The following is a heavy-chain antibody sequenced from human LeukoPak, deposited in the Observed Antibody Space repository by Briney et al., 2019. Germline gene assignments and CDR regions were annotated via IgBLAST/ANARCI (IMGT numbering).Heavy chain of an antibody. CDR1: GFTFSSYW. Sequence: PGGSLRLSCAASGFTFSSYWMHWVRQAPGKGPVWVSRINSDGSSTSYADSVKGRFTISRDNAKNTLYLQMNSLRAEDTAVYYCARSYGSGSYGYFQHWGQGTLVTVSS. J-gene: IGHJ1*01. V-gene: IGHV3-74*01. CDR3: ARSYGSGSYGYFQH. CDR2: INSDGSST. D-gene: IGHD3-10*01.